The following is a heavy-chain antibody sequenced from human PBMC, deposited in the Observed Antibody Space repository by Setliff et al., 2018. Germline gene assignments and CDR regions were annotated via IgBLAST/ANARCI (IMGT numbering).Heavy chain of an antibody. CDR3: ARAPNIFAGNFDF. CDR1: GFSFSDYY. V-gene: IGHV3-11*04. J-gene: IGHJ4*02. CDR2: ISGNGITI. D-gene: IGHD2-21*01. Sequence: GGSLRLSCAASGFSFSDYYMSWVRQAPGKGLEWISKISGNGITIYYGDSVKGRFTISRDNSKNTVFLQLNSLRDDDTAVYYCARAPNIFAGNFDFWGQGALVTVSS.